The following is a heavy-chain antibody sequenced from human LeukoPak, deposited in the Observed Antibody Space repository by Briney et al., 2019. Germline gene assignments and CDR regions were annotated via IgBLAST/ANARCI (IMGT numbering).Heavy chain of an antibody. D-gene: IGHD6-13*01. CDR1: GFTVSGNS. Sequence: PGGSLRLSCAASGFTVSGNSMTWVRQAPGKGLEWVSFIHSGGNTYYSDSVKGRFTISRDSPKNTLYLQMNSLSAEDTAVYYCARDVSSSSTNRWGQGTLVTVSS. V-gene: IGHV3-66*01. CDR2: IHSGGNT. CDR3: ARDVSSSSTNR. J-gene: IGHJ5*02.